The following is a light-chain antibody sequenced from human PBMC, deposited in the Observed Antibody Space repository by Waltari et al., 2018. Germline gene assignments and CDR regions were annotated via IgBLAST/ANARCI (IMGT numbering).Light chain of an antibody. CDR1: DSNIGAGYD. J-gene: IGLJ3*02. Sequence: QSVLTQPPSVSGAPGQRVTTSCTGSDSNIGAGYDVHWSQQLPGTDPKLLIYGNTNRPSGVSDRFSGSKSGTSGSLAITGLQAEDEAYYYCQSYDRSLTGSWVFGGGTKLTVL. CDR2: GNT. V-gene: IGLV1-40*01. CDR3: QSYDRSLTGSWV.